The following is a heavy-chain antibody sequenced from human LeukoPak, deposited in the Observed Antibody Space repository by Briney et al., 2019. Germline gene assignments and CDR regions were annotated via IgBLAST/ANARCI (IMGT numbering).Heavy chain of an antibody. V-gene: IGHV3-33*01. CDR1: GFIFSRYG. D-gene: IGHD3-10*01. J-gene: IGHJ4*02. CDR2: IWNDGTNK. CDR3: ARLGSQNYFDY. Sequence: GGSLRLSCAASGFIFSRYGMHWVRQAPGEGLERVAVIWNDGTNKKYADSVQGRFTISRDNSKNTLDLQMNSLRAEDTAVYYCARLGSQNYFDYWGQGTLVTVSS.